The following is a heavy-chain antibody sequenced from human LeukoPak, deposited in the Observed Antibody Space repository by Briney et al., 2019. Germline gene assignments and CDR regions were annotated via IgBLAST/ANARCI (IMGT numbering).Heavy chain of an antibody. D-gene: IGHD2-2*01. CDR2: IYYSRST. J-gene: IGHJ3*02. CDR3: ARVQLGDAFDI. CDR1: GGSISSYY. Sequence: SETLSLTCTVSGGSISSYYWSWIRQPPGKGLEWIGYIYYSRSTNYNPSLKSRVTISVDTSKNQFSLKLSSVTAADTAVYYCARVQLGDAFDIWGQGTMVTVSS. V-gene: IGHV4-59*01.